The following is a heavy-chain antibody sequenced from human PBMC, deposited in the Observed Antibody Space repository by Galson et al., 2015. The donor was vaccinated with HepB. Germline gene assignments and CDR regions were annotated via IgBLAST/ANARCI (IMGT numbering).Heavy chain of an antibody. CDR3: ARSRADSSSWYYALSSYYYYYGMDV. Sequence: QSGAEVKKPGESLRISCKGSGYSFTSYWISWVRQMPGKGLEWMGRIDPSDSYTNYSPSFQGHVTISADKSISTAYLQWSSLKASDTAMYYCARSRADSSSWYYALSSYYYYYGMDVWGQGTTVTVSS. V-gene: IGHV5-10-1*01. D-gene: IGHD6-13*01. CDR2: IDPSDSYT. CDR1: GYSFTSYW. J-gene: IGHJ6*02.